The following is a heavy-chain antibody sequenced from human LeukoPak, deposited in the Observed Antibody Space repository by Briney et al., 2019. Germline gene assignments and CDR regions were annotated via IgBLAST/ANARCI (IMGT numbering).Heavy chain of an antibody. CDR1: GFTFSSYE. V-gene: IGHV3-66*01. CDR3: ARSWYYYETGGYYFDY. D-gene: IGHD3-10*01. Sequence: GGSLRLSCAASGFTFSSYEMNWVRQAPGKGLEWVALILSGGSTAYSDSVKGRFTISRDNSKNTFSLQMTSLRAEDTALYYCARSWYYYETGGYYFDYWGQGTLVTVSS. CDR2: ILSGGST. J-gene: IGHJ4*02.